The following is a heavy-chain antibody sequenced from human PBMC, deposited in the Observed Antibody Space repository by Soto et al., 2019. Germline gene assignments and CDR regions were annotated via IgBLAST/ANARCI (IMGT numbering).Heavy chain of an antibody. CDR2: MNPNTGST. Sequence: QVQLVQSGAEVKKPGASVKVSCKASGYTFTSYDVNRVRQATGQGPEWMGWMNPNTGSTGYAKKFNGSITMTQNTPTNTAYKDLSSLLSEDTAVYYCATKDDLWSGYTHSREAAVDIWGQGTQVSVSS. CDR3: ATKDDLWSGYTHSREAAVDI. J-gene: IGHJ3*02. D-gene: IGHD3-3*01. CDR1: GYTFTSYD. V-gene: IGHV1-8*01.